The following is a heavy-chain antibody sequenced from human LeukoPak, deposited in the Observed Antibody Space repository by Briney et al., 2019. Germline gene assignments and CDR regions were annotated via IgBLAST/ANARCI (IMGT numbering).Heavy chain of an antibody. D-gene: IGHD3-22*01. V-gene: IGHV4-4*07. Sequence: PSETLSLTCTVSGGSIGWDYWSWIRQSAGKGLEWIGRIYKSGSTNYNPSFRSRVTMSVDTSKNQFSLNVTSVTAADTAVYYCAREEYFQDSNGYSYYFHSWGQGSLVTVSS. CDR1: GGSIGWDY. CDR2: IYKSGST. J-gene: IGHJ4*02. CDR3: AREEYFQDSNGYSYYFHS.